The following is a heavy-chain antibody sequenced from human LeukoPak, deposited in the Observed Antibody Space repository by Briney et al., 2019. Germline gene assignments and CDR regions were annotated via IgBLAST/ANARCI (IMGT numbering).Heavy chain of an antibody. J-gene: IGHJ3*02. D-gene: IGHD6-13*01. CDR2: ISGSGGST. Sequence: PGGSLRLSCAASGFTFSSYAMSWVRQAPGKGLEWVSAISGSGGSTYYADSVKGRFTISRDNSKNTLYLQMNSLRAEDTAVYYCTTSDLDSSSLPQALIWGQGTMVTVSS. CDR3: TTSDLDSSSLPQALI. V-gene: IGHV3-23*01. CDR1: GFTFSSYA.